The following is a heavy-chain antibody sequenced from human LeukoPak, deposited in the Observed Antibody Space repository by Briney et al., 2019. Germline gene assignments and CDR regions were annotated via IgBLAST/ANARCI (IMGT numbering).Heavy chain of an antibody. CDR1: RYTFSNYD. D-gene: IGHD2-2*01. J-gene: IGHJ5*02. Sequence: ASVKVSCKASRYTFSNYDLSWVRQATGQGGEWMGWTNPSSGNAGYAQKFQERVTMTRKTTISTAYMQLSSLNSEDTAVYYCARGPSCTSMTCPYGFDPWGQGTLVTVSS. V-gene: IGHV1-8*01. CDR3: ARGPSCTSMTCPYGFDP. CDR2: TNPSSGNA.